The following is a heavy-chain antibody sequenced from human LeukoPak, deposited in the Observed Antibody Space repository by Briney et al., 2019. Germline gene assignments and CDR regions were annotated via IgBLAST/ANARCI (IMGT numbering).Heavy chain of an antibody. D-gene: IGHD3-3*01. CDR3: ARSPKSGYSPNYYFDY. Sequence: ASVKVSCKASGYTFTSYDINWVRQATGQGLEWMGWMNPNSGNTGYAQKFQGRVTMTRNTSISTAYMELSSLRSEDTAVYYCARSPKSGYSPNYYFDYWGQGTLVTVSS. J-gene: IGHJ4*02. CDR1: GYTFTSYD. V-gene: IGHV1-8*01. CDR2: MNPNSGNT.